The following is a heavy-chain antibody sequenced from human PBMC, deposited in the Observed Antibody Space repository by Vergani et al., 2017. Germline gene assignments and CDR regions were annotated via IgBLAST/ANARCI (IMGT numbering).Heavy chain of an antibody. J-gene: IGHJ3*02. CDR2: IKSKTDGGTT. V-gene: IGHV3-15*07. Sequence: EVQLVESGGGLIQPGGSLRLSCAASGFTFSNAWMNWVRQAPGQGLEWVGRIKSKTDGGTTDYAAPVKGRFTISRDDSKNTLYLQLNSLKTEDTAVYYCTTEDGVSGAFDIWGQGTMVTVSS. CDR1: GFTFSNAW. D-gene: IGHD3-3*01. CDR3: TTEDGVSGAFDI.